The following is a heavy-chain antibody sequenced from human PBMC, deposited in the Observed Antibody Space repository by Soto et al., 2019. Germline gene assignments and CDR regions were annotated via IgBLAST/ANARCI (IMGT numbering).Heavy chain of an antibody. CDR2: IKTKTDGGTT. J-gene: IGHJ6*02. CDR3: TTGVTSRGMDV. Sequence: EVQLVESGGGLVKPGGSLRLSCAASGFTFSNAWMSWVRQAPGKGLEWVGRIKTKTDGGTTDYAAPVKGRFTISRDDSKNTRYLQMNSLKTEDTAVYYCTTGVTSRGMDVWGQGTTVTVSS. V-gene: IGHV3-15*01. CDR1: GFTFSNAW. D-gene: IGHD2-21*02.